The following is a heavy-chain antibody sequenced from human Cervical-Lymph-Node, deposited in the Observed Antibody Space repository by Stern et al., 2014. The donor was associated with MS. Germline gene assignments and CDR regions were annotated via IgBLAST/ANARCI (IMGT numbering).Heavy chain of an antibody. D-gene: IGHD4-17*01. CDR1: GYSFTANW. CDR3: ARDYGDYAFDY. V-gene: IGHV5-51*01. Sequence: EVQLVESGAEVKKPGESLKISCKGSGYSFTANWIAWVRQMPGKGLEWMVIIYPGDSDARHSPSFQGQVTISADKSISTAYLQWSSLKASDTAMYYCARDYGDYAFDYWGQGTLVTVSS. CDR2: IYPGDSDA. J-gene: IGHJ4*02.